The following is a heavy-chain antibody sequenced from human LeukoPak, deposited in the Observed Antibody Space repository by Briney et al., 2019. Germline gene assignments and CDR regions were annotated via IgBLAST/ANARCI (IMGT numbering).Heavy chain of an antibody. D-gene: IGHD3-9*01. J-gene: IGHJ3*02. V-gene: IGHV3-23*01. CDR3: AKEADDWLLTPGFGAFDI. CDR1: GFTFSSYA. CDR2: ISGSGGST. Sequence: GGSLRLSCAASGFTFSSYAMSWVRQAPGKGPEWVSAISGSGGSTYYADSVKGRFTISRDNSKNTLYLQMNSLRAEDTAVYYCAKEADDWLLTPGFGAFDIWGQGTMVTVSS.